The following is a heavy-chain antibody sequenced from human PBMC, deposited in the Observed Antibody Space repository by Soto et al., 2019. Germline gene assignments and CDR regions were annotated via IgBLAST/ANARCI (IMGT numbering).Heavy chain of an antibody. CDR2: IIPIFGTA. Sequence: QVQLVQSGAEVKKPGSSVKVSCKASGGTFSSYAISWVRQAPGQGLEWMGGIIPIFGTANYAQKVQGRVTITADESTSTTYVELSSLRSDDTAVYYCARGGAAADLDYWGQGTLVTGSS. J-gene: IGHJ4*02. V-gene: IGHV1-69*12. D-gene: IGHD6-13*01. CDR3: ARGGAAADLDY. CDR1: GGTFSSYA.